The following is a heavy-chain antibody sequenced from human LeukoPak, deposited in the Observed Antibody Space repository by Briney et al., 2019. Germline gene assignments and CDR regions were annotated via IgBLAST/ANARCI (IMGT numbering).Heavy chain of an antibody. CDR3: AREGIAVAGIGHFYYMDV. CDR2: ISAYNGNT. Sequence: ASVKVSCKASGYTFTSYGISWVRQAPGQGLEWMGWISAYNGNTNYAQKLQGRVTMTTDTSTSTAYMELRSLRSDDTAVYYCAREGIAVAGIGHFYYMDVWGKGTTVTVSS. D-gene: IGHD6-19*01. J-gene: IGHJ6*03. V-gene: IGHV1-18*01. CDR1: GYTFTSYG.